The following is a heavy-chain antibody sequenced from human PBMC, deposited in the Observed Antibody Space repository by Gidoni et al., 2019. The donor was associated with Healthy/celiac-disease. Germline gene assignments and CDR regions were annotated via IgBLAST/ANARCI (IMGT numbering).Heavy chain of an antibody. CDR1: GFTVSSNY. Sequence: EVQLVESGGGWIQPGGSLRLSCAASGFTVSSNYMSWVRQAPGKGLEWVSVIYSGGSTYYADSVKGRFTISRDNSKNTLYLQMNSLRAEDTAVYYCARRGLHYYDSSGYSEYYFDYWGQGTLVTVSS. D-gene: IGHD3-22*01. V-gene: IGHV3-53*01. CDR3: ARRGLHYYDSSGYSEYYFDY. CDR2: IYSGGST. J-gene: IGHJ4*02.